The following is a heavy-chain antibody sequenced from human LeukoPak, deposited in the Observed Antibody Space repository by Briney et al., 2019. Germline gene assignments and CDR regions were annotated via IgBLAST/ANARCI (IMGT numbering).Heavy chain of an antibody. D-gene: IGHD3-10*01. J-gene: IGHJ4*02. Sequence: SETLSLTCTVSGGSISNYYWNWIRQPPGKGLEWIGYIYYTGNTNYNPSLKSRVTISVDTSKNQFSLKLSSVTAADTAVYYCARSRSGYWGQGTLVTVSS. V-gene: IGHV4-59*01. CDR1: GGSISNYY. CDR3: ARSRSGY. CDR2: IYYTGNT.